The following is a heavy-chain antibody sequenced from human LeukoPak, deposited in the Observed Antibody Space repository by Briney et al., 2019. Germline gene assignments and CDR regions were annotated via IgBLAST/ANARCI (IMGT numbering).Heavy chain of an antibody. CDR2: IKEDGSEK. CDR3: ARSTYYYDIDGFDI. V-gene: IGHV3-7*01. D-gene: IGHD3-22*01. J-gene: IGHJ3*02. Sequence: GGSLRLSCAASGFIFSYYWMSWVRQAPGKGLEWVANIKEDGSEKYYVDSVKGRFTISRDHAKNSLYLQMNSLRAEDTAVYYCARSTYYYDIDGFDIWGQGTMVIVSS. CDR1: GFIFSYYW.